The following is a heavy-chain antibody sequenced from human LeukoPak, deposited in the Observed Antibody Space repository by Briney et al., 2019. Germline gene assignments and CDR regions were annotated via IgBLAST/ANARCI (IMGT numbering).Heavy chain of an antibody. Sequence: KPSQTLSLTCTVSGGSISSGDHYWSWIRQPPGKGLEWIGYIYYSGSTYYNPSLKSRVTISVDTSKNQFSLKLSSVTAADTAVYYCARGRYCSSTSCYESAFDIWGQGTMVTVSS. CDR2: IYYSGST. CDR1: GGSISSGDHY. V-gene: IGHV4-30-4*08. J-gene: IGHJ3*02. D-gene: IGHD2-2*01. CDR3: ARGRYCSSTSCYESAFDI.